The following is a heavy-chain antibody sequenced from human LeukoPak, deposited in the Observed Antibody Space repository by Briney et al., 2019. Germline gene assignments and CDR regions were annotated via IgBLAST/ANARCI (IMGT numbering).Heavy chain of an antibody. V-gene: IGHV4-38-2*02. J-gene: IGHJ5*02. Sequence: SETLSLTCTVSGYSISSGYYWGWIRQPPGKGLEWIGSIYHSGSTYYNPSLKSRVTISVDTSKNQFTLKLSSVTAADTAVYYCAREGLQYFQNWFDPWGQGTLVTVSS. CDR2: IYHSGST. CDR3: AREGLQYFQNWFDP. CDR1: GYSISSGYY. D-gene: IGHD3-9*01.